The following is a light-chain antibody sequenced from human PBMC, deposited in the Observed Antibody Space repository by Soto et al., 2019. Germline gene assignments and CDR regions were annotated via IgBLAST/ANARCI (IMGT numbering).Light chain of an antibody. Sequence: EIVLTQSPGTLSLSPGERATLSCRASQSVSSSYLAWYQQKPGQAPRLLIYGASGRATGIPDRFSGSRSGTDFTLTISTLEPEDYAVYYCQQYGSSLYTFGQGSKLEIK. CDR3: QQYGSSLYT. V-gene: IGKV3-20*01. CDR2: GAS. CDR1: QSVSSSY. J-gene: IGKJ2*01.